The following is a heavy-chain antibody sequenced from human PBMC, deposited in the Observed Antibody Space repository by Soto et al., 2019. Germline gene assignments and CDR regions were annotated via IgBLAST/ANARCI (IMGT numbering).Heavy chain of an antibody. J-gene: IGHJ6*02. CDR3: ARDSDLRYFDWLDYGADV. CDR2: IWYDGSNK. V-gene: IGHV3-33*01. D-gene: IGHD3-9*01. CDR1: GLTFSSYG. Sequence: GGSLRLSCAASGLTFSSYGMHWVRQAPGKGLEWVAVIWYDGSNKYYADSVKGRFTISRDNSKNTLYLQMNSLRAEDTAVYYCARDSDLRYFDWLDYGADVWGQGTTVTVSS.